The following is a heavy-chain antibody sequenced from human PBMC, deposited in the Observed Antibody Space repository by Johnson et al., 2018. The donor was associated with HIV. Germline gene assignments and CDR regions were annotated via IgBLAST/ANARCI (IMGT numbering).Heavy chain of an antibody. D-gene: IGHD7-27*01. V-gene: IGHV3-64*07. J-gene: IGHJ3*02. Sequence: EVQVVESGGGLVQPGGSLRLSCAASGFTFSTYSMHWVRQAPGKGLEYVSTISSNGGRTYYTEAVKGRFTISRDNSKKTLYLQMNSLRAEDTAVYYCARAPGAGDAFDIWGQGTMVTVSS. CDR2: ISSNGGRT. CDR1: GFTFSTYS. CDR3: ARAPGAGDAFDI.